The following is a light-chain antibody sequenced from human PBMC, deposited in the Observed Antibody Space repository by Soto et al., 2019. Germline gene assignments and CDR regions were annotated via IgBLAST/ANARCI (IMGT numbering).Light chain of an antibody. CDR3: QQYRGKPFT. CDR2: DAS. V-gene: IGKV1-5*01. J-gene: IGKJ2*01. Sequence: DIQMTKSPSPLLASVGDRAPMASRASKGIDSGWAWNKQKPGKAPKFLIYDASDLESGVPSRFSGSGSGTEFTLTISSLQPDDFATYYCQQYRGKPFTFGQGTKVEIK. CDR1: KGIDSG.